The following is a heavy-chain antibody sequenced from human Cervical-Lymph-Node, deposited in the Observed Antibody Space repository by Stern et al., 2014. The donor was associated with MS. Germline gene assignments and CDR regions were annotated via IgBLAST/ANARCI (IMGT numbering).Heavy chain of an antibody. CDR2: ISDDGSKK. Sequence: QLQLVESGAGVVQPGRSLRLSCAASGFSFSTYGMHWVRQAPRTELQWVGVISDDGSKKFYADSVKGRFTISRDNSKNTLYLQMNSLRAEDTAVYYCAKGDNWRRLNYWGQGTLVTVSS. V-gene: IGHV3-30*18. J-gene: IGHJ4*02. CDR1: GFSFSTYG. D-gene: IGHD1-20*01. CDR3: AKGDNWRRLNY.